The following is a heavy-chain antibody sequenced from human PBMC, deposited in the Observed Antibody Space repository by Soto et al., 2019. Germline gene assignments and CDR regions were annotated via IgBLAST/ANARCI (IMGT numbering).Heavy chain of an antibody. V-gene: IGHV4-30-4*01. CDR2: IYYSGST. CDR3: AREVYCSSTSCYGWSEYYYYGMDV. CDR1: GGSISSGDYY. Sequence: PSETLSLTCTVSGGSISSGDYYWSWIRQPPGKGLEWIGYIYYSGSTYYNPSLKSRVTISIDTSKNQFSLKLSSVTAADTAVYYCAREVYCSSTSCYGWSEYYYYGMDVWGQGTTVTVSS. J-gene: IGHJ6*02. D-gene: IGHD2-2*01.